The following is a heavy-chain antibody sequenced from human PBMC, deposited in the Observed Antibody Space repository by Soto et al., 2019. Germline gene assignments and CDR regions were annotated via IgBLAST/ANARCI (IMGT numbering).Heavy chain of an antibody. CDR2: INTYNGNP. V-gene: IGHV1-18*01. Sequence: QVQLVRSRAEVKNPGASVKVSCKASGYSFTRYGIAWARQAPGQGLEWMGWINTYNGNPNYAQNLQGRVTLTTDTSTSTAYMELTSLRSNDTAIYYCAMVDVYVTPSPQDVWGQGTTVIVSS. J-gene: IGHJ6*02. CDR1: GYSFTRYG. CDR3: AMVDVYVTPSPQDV. D-gene: IGHD3-16*01.